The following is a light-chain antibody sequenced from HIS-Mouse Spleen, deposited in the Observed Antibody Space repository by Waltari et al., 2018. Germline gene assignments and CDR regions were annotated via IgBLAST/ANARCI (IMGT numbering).Light chain of an antibody. CDR3: SSYTSSSTWV. Sequence: QSALTQPASVSGSPGQSITISCTGTSSAVGGYNYVSWYQQHPGKAPKLMIYDVSNRPYGVSNRFSGSKSGNTASLTISGLQAEDEADYYCSSYTSSSTWVFGGGTKLTVL. V-gene: IGLV2-14*03. CDR1: SSAVGGYNY. J-gene: IGLJ3*02. CDR2: DVS.